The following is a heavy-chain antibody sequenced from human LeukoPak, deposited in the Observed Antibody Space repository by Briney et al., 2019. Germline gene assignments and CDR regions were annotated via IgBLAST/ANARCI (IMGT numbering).Heavy chain of an antibody. CDR3: ARADMGEYYFDY. J-gene: IGHJ4*02. CDR1: GYTFTSYG. V-gene: IGHV1-18*01. Sequence: ASVKVSCKASGYTFTSYGISWVRQAPGQGLEWMGWISVHNGHTKYAQKLQGRVTMTTDTSTSTGYMELSSLRSEDTAVYYCARADMGEYYFDYWGQGTLVTVSS. CDR2: ISVHNGHT. D-gene: IGHD5-18*01.